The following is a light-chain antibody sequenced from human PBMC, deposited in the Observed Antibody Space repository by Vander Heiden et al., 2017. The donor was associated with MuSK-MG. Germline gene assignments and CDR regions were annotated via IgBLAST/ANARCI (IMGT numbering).Light chain of an antibody. Sequence: DVVMTQSPLSLPVTLGQPASISCTSSQSLVSSDGSTYLTWLRQRPGQSPRRLIYQVSHRDSGVPDRFSGSGSGTDFTLKISRVEAEDVGVYYCMQGTHWPPGAFGQGTKLEIK. CDR2: QVS. V-gene: IGKV2-30*01. J-gene: IGKJ1*01. CDR1: QSLVSSDGSTY. CDR3: MQGTHWPPGA.